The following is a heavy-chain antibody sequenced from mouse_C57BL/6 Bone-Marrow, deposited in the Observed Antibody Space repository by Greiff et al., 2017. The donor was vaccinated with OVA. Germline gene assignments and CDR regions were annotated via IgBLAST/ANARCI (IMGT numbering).Heavy chain of an antibody. CDR1: GYTFTSYW. Sequence: QVQLQHPGAELVRPGTSVKLSCKASGYTFTSYWMHWVKQRPGQGLEWIGVIDPSDSYTNYNQKFKGKATLTVDTSSSTAYMQLSSLTSEDSAVYYCARGLLRAMDYWGQGTSVTVSS. J-gene: IGHJ4*01. CDR3: ARGLLRAMDY. D-gene: IGHD2-3*01. V-gene: IGHV1-59*01. CDR2: IDPSDSYT.